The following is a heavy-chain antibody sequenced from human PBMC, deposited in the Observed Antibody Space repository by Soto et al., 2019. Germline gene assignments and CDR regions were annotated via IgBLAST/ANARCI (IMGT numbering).Heavy chain of an antibody. CDR3: ARTYCSSTSCHRGGWFDP. Sequence: SVKVSCKASGGTFSSYAISWVRQAPGQGLEWMGGIIPIFGTANYAQKFQGRVTITADKSTSTAYMELSSLRSEDTAVYYCARTYCSSTSCHRGGWFDPWGQGTLVTVSS. CDR2: IIPIFGTA. V-gene: IGHV1-69*06. CDR1: GGTFSSYA. J-gene: IGHJ5*02. D-gene: IGHD2-2*01.